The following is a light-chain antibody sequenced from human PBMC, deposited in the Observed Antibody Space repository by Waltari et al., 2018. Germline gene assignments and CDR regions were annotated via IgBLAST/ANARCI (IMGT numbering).Light chain of an antibody. CDR1: NSNFGGNT. CDR3: ATWDDSLNAVV. Sequence: QSVLTQPPSASGTSGQRVTISCSGSNSNFGGNTGNCYQQVPGTAPKLLIYSNKQRPSGVPDRFSGSKSGTSASLAISGLQSEDEADFYCATWDDSLNAVVFGGGTKLTVL. J-gene: IGLJ3*02. CDR2: SNK. V-gene: IGLV1-44*01.